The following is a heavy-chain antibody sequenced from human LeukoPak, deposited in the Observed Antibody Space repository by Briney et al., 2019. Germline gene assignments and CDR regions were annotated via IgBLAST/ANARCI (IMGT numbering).Heavy chain of an antibody. V-gene: IGHV3-30*18. D-gene: IGHD2-15*01. CDR3: AKEDEYCSGGSCYPLFDY. CDR1: GFSFDDYA. CDR2: ISYDGSNK. J-gene: IGHJ4*02. Sequence: GGSLRLSCATSGFSFDDYAMHWVRQAPGKGLEWVAVISYDGSNKYYADSVKGRFTISRDNSKNTLYLQMNSLRAEDTAVYYCAKEDEYCSGGSCYPLFDYWGQGTLVTVPS.